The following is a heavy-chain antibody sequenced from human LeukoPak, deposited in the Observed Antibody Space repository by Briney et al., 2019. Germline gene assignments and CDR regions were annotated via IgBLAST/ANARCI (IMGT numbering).Heavy chain of an antibody. CDR1: GFRFSSYA. CDR2: ISGSGVST. V-gene: IGHV3-23*01. Sequence: GGSLRLSCAASGFRFSSYAMSWVRQAPGKGLEWVSAISGSGVSTYYADSVKGRFTISRDNSKDTLHLQMSILRPEDTALYYCASGPYSSSYFASWGQGTMVTVSS. CDR3: ASGPYSSSYFAS. D-gene: IGHD6-13*01. J-gene: IGHJ4*02.